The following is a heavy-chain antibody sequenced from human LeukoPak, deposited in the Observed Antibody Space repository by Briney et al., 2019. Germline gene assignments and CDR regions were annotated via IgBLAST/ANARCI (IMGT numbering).Heavy chain of an antibody. Sequence: ASVKVSCKASGYTFTSYGISWVRQAPGQGLEWMGWISGYNGNTNYAQKFQGRVTMTTDTSTSTAYVELRSLRSDDTAVYYCARQTTVTSLDLSDIWGQGTMVTVSS. J-gene: IGHJ3*02. V-gene: IGHV1-18*01. CDR1: GYTFTSYG. CDR2: ISGYNGNT. CDR3: ARQTTVTSLDLSDI. D-gene: IGHD4-17*01.